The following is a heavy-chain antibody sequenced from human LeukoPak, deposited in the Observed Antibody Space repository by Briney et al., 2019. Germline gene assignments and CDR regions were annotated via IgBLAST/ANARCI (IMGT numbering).Heavy chain of an antibody. J-gene: IGHJ5*02. CDR3: ARGRGYYGSGKLFSGNWFDP. CDR2: ISSSSSTI. V-gene: IGHV3-48*02. Sequence: PGGSLRLSCAASGFTFSSYSMNWVRQAPGKGLEWVSYISSSSSTIYYADSVKGRFTISRDNAKNSLYLQMNNLRDEDTAVYYCARGRGYYGSGKLFSGNWFDPWGQGTLVTVSS. D-gene: IGHD3-10*01. CDR1: GFTFSSYS.